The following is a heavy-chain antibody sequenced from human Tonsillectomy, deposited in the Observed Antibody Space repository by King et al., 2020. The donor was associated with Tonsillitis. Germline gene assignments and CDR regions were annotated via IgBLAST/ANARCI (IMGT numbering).Heavy chain of an antibody. CDR1: GFTFSSYS. D-gene: IGHD3-22*01. V-gene: IGHV3-21*01. J-gene: IGHJ4*02. Sequence: QLVQSGGGLVKPGGSLRLSCAASGFTFSSYSMNWVRQAPGKGLEWVSSISSSSSYIYYADSVKGRFTISRDNAKNSLYLQMNRLRAEDTAVYYCARGSGPKSTLPSKEVVIYDFDFWGQGTLVTVSS. CDR2: ISSSSSYI. CDR3: ARGSGPKSTLPSKEVVIYDFDF.